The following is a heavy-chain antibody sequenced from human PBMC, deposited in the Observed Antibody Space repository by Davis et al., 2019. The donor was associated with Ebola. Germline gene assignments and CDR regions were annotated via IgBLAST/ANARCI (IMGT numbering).Heavy chain of an antibody. J-gene: IGHJ4*02. CDR2: INPDGSFT. V-gene: IGHV3-74*01. D-gene: IGHD2-2*01. CDR1: GFTFSSYW. CDR3: ARSSYQPDY. Sequence: GESLKISCAASGFTFSSYWMHWVRQVPGKGLVWVSRINPDGSFTDYADSVRGRFSVSRDSTNNTLYLQMDSLRAEDTAVYYCARSSYQPDYWGQGTLVTVSS.